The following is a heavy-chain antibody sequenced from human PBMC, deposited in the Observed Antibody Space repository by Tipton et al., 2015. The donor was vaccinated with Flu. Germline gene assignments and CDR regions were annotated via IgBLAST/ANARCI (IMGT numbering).Heavy chain of an antibody. D-gene: IGHD6-13*01. CDR1: GGSFSGYY. J-gene: IGHJ6*03. V-gene: IGHV4-34*01. Sequence: QLVQSGAEVKPSETLSLTCAVYGGSFSGYYWSWIRQPPGKGLEWIGEINHSGSTNYNPSLKSRVTISVDTSKNQFSLKLSSVTAVDTAVYYCARGRSSWYHYYYYMDVWGKGTTVTVSS. CDR3: ARGRSSWYHYYYYMDV. CDR2: INHSGST.